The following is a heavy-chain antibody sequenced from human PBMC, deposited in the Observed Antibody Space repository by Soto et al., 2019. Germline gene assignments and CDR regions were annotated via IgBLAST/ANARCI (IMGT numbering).Heavy chain of an antibody. CDR2: VIPIFGTA. Sequence: QVQLVQSGAEVKKPGSSVKVSCKASGGTFSSYAISWVRQAPGQGLEWMGGVIPIFGTANYAQKFQGRVTITAEESTGTAYMELSSLRSEDTAVYYCARESGQLVLGANWFDPWGQGTLVTVSS. CDR3: ARESGQLVLGANWFDP. D-gene: IGHD6-6*01. J-gene: IGHJ5*02. V-gene: IGHV1-69*01. CDR1: GGTFSSYA.